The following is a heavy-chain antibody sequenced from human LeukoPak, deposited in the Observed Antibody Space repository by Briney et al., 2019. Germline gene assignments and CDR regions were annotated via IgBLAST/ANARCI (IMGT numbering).Heavy chain of an antibody. J-gene: IGHJ4*02. V-gene: IGHV4-59*08. CDR3: ARHSPYCSSTSCHQTFDY. CDR2: IYYSGST. D-gene: IGHD2-2*01. Sequence: SETLSLTCTVSGGSISSYYWSWIRQPPGKGLEWIGYIYYSGSTNYNPSLKSRVTISVDTSKNQFSLKLSSVTAADTVVYYCARHSPYCSSTSCHQTFDYWGQGTLVTVSS. CDR1: GGSISSYY.